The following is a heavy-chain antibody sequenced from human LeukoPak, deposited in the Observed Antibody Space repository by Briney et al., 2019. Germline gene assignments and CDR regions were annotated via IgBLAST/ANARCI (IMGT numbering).Heavy chain of an antibody. J-gene: IGHJ4*02. Sequence: PGGSLRLSCAASGFTFSSYSMNWVRQAPGKGLEWVSYISSSSSTIYYADSVKGRFTISRDNAKNSLYLQMNSLRDEDTAVYYCARAGPSMNEYYFDYWGQGTLVTVSS. D-gene: IGHD1-1*01. V-gene: IGHV3-48*02. CDR3: ARAGPSMNEYYFDY. CDR2: ISSSSSTI. CDR1: GFTFSSYS.